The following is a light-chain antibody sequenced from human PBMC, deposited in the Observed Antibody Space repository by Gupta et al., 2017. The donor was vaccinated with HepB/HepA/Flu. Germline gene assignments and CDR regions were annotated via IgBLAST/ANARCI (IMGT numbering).Light chain of an antibody. CDR2: AAS. J-gene: IGKJ2*04. V-gene: IGKV1-39*01. CDR3: QQSYSTLCS. Sequence: DIQMTQYASSLSASVGDRVTITCRASQNINNYLNWYQQKPGKAPKLLIYAASSLHSGVPSRFSGSGSGTDFTLTISSLQPEDFATYYCQQSYSTLCSFGQGTEVEIK. CDR1: QNINNY.